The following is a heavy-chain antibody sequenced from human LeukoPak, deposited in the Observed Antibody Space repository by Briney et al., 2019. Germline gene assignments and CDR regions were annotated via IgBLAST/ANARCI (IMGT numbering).Heavy chain of an antibody. CDR2: IKQDGSEK. CDR3: AREFDDYVWGSYRYPILDY. V-gene: IGHV3-7*03. CDR1: GFTFSSYW. D-gene: IGHD3-16*02. Sequence: PGGSLRLSCAAFGFTFSSYWMSWVRQAPGKGLEWVANIKQDGSEKYYVDSVKGRFTISRDNAKNSLYLQMNSLRAEDTAVYYCAREFDDYVWGSYRYPILDYWGQGTLVTVSS. J-gene: IGHJ4*02.